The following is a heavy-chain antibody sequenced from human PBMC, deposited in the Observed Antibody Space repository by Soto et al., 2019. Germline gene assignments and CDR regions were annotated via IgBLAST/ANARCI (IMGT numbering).Heavy chain of an antibody. Sequence: PSETLSLTCTVSGGSISSGGYYWSWIRQHPGKGLEWIGYIYYSGSTYYNPSLKSRVTISVDTSKNQFSLKLSSVTVADTAVYYCARGRGVINYYYYGMDVWGQGTTVTVSS. D-gene: IGHD3-10*01. CDR2: IYYSGST. J-gene: IGHJ6*02. V-gene: IGHV4-31*03. CDR3: ARGRGVINYYYYGMDV. CDR1: GGSISSGGYY.